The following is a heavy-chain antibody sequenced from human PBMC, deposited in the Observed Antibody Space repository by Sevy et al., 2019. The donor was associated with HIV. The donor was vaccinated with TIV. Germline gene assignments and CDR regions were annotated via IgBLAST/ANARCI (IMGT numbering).Heavy chain of an antibody. J-gene: IGHJ6*02. D-gene: IGHD2-15*01. V-gene: IGHV1-69*13. CDR3: ARARYGCSGGSCYSGYYYYGMDV. CDR2: IIPIFGTA. Sequence: ASVKVSCKASGGTFSSYAISWVRQAPGQGLEWMGGIIPIFGTANYAQKFQGRVTITEDESTSTAYMELSSLRSEDTAVYYCARARYGCSGGSCYSGYYYYGMDVWGQGTTVTVSS. CDR1: GGTFSSYA.